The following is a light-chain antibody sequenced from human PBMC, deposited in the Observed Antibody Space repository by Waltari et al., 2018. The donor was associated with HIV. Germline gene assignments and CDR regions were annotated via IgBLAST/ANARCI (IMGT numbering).Light chain of an antibody. J-gene: IGKJ1*01. Sequence: EAVLTQSPVSLSVALGRPASISCRSSQCLIHTAGNTYLNWFHQRPGQSPRRLIYKISNRDSGVPDRFSASGSVTEFTLHISRVEAEDVGIFYCMQSTHWPGTFGQGTKVEIQ. CDR1: QCLIHTAGNTY. V-gene: IGKV2-30*02. CDR2: KIS. CDR3: MQSTHWPGT.